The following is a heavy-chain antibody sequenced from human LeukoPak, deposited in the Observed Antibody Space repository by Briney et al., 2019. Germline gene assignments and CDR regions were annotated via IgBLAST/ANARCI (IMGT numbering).Heavy chain of an antibody. D-gene: IGHD6-19*01. V-gene: IGHV3-23*01. Sequence: PGGSLRLSCAASGFTFSGYWMSWVRQAPGRGLEWVSTVTGGGTTYYADSVKGRFTISRENAEGSLYLQMNSLRAEDTAVYYCARGGIQVSGIDEFDYWGQGTLVTVSS. J-gene: IGHJ4*02. CDR3: ARGGIQVSGIDEFDY. CDR1: GFTFSGYW. CDR2: VTGGGTT.